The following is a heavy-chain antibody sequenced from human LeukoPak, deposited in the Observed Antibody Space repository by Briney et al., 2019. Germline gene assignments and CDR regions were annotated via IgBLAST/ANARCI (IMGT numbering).Heavy chain of an antibody. CDR1: GYTFTSYG. CDR3: ARVELDDYGDYYWYFDL. CDR2: ISAYNGNT. V-gene: IGHV1-18*01. D-gene: IGHD4-17*01. Sequence: ASVKVSCKASGYTFTSYGISWVRHAPGQGLEWRGWISAYNGNTNYAQKLQGRVTMTTDTSTSTAYMELRSLRSDDTAVYYCARVELDDYGDYYWYFDLWGRGTLVTVSS. J-gene: IGHJ2*01.